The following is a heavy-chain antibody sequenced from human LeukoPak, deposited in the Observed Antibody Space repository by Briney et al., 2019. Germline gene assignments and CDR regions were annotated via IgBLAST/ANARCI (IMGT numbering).Heavy chain of an antibody. Sequence: GGSLRLSCAVSGFTFSKAWMSWVRQTPGKGLEWVATISSSGGYIYYADSVKGRFTISRDTVQNSLFLQLNSLRVEDTAVYNCARLRDTVTSASDYWGQGTLVTVSS. J-gene: IGHJ4*02. CDR2: ISSSGGYI. CDR3: ARLRDTVTSASDY. D-gene: IGHD5-18*01. V-gene: IGHV3-21*01. CDR1: GFTFSKAW.